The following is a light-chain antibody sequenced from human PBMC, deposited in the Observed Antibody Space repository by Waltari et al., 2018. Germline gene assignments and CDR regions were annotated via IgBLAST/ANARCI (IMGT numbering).Light chain of an antibody. CDR3: QSYDSSLSGWV. Sequence: QSVLTQPPSVSGAPGQGVTISCTGRSSNIGAGYDVHWYQQLPGTAPKPLIYGNSNRPSGVPDRFSGSKSGTSASLAITGLQAEDEADYYCQSYDSSLSGWVFGGGTKLTVL. CDR2: GNS. CDR1: SSNIGAGYD. J-gene: IGLJ2*01. V-gene: IGLV1-40*01.